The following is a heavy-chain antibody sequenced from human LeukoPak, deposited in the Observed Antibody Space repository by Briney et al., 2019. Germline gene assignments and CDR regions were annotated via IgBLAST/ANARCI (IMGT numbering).Heavy chain of an antibody. CDR1: GFTFSSYA. Sequence: GGSLRLSCAASGFTFSSYAMHWVRQAPGKGLEWVAVISYDGSNKYYADSVKGRSTISRDNSKNTLYLQMNSLRAEDTAVYYCARDLGDGYNFYGYYVDVWGKGTTVTVSS. V-gene: IGHV3-30*01. CDR2: ISYDGSNK. D-gene: IGHD5-24*01. J-gene: IGHJ6*03. CDR3: ARDLGDGYNFYGYYVDV.